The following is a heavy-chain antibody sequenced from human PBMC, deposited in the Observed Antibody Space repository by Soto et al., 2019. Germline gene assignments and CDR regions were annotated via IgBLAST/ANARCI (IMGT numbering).Heavy chain of an antibody. CDR3: ARVHPSYRDGYNYLDS. CDR1: GFTFGNNG. V-gene: IGHV3-33*01. J-gene: IGHJ5*01. Sequence: GGSLRLACVASGFTFGNNGMHWVRQAPGKGLEGVTVIWYDGTNRFYADSVQGRFTISRDISETTVYQQMDSLLSEDTAEYYFARVHPSYRDGYNYLDSRGQGNLVTASS. CDR2: IWYDGTNR. D-gene: IGHD5-12*01.